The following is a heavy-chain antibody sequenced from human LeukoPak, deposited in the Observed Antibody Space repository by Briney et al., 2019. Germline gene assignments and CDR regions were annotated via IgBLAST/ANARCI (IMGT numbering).Heavy chain of an antibody. CDR1: GFTFSAYA. V-gene: IGHV3-23*01. J-gene: IGHJ4*02. D-gene: IGHD5-18*01. CDR3: AKDTTWIQLWLT. Sequence: GGSLRLSCEASGFTFSAYAMTWVRQAPGKGLEWVSSIGSDNKPHYSESVKGRFAISRDNSRNTLFLQMNSLRAEDTAVYYCAKDTTWIQLWLTWGQGTLVTVSS. CDR2: IGSDNKP.